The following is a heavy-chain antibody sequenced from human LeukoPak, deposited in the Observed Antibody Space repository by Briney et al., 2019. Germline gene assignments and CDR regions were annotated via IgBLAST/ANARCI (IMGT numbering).Heavy chain of an antibody. CDR2: ISSSSSYI. CDR1: GFTFSSYS. J-gene: IGHJ3*02. CDR3: ARPSVASHAFDI. D-gene: IGHD6-19*01. Sequence: GGSLRLSCAASGFTFSSYSMNWVRQAPGKGLEWVSSISSSSSYIYYADSVKGRFTISRDNAKNSLYLQMNSLRAEDTAVYYCARPSVASHAFDIWGQGTMVTVSS. V-gene: IGHV3-21*01.